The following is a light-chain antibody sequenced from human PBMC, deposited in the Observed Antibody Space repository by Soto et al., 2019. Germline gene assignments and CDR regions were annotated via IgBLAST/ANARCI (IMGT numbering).Light chain of an antibody. CDR3: QQYNSYSRT. Sequence: DIQMTQSTSTLSASVGDRVTITCRASQSISSWLAWYQQKPGKATKLLIYDASSLESGVPSRFSGSGSGTAFTLTISSLQPDDFATYYCQQYNSYSRTFGQGTKVEIK. V-gene: IGKV1-5*01. CDR2: DAS. CDR1: QSISSW. J-gene: IGKJ1*01.